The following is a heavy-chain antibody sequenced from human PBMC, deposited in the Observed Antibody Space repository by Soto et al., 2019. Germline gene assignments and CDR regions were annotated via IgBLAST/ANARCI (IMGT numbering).Heavy chain of an antibody. V-gene: IGHV3-7*03. CDR2: IKEDGSEK. CDR1: GFTFSSYW. D-gene: IGHD3-10*01. J-gene: IGHJ6*02. CDR3: ARDVIVRGVILHDYYYGTDV. Sequence: EVQLVESGGGLVQPGGSLRLSCAASGFTFSSYWMSWVRQAPGKGLEWVANIKEDGSEKFYVDSVKGRFTVSRDNAKKSLSLQMKSLTAEDTAVYYCARDVIVRGVILHDYYYGTDVWGQGTTVTVSS.